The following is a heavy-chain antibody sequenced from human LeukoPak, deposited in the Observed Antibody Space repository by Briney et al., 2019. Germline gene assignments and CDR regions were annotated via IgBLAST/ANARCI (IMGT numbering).Heavy chain of an antibody. D-gene: IGHD2/OR15-2a*01. CDR1: GGSINGFY. Sequence: SETLSLTCTVSGGSINGFYWNWIRQSPGKGLEWIGHVYFSGSTNHNPSLNSRVSIPVDTSKNQFSLKMTSVTAADTAVYYCARGEALRQNYGLDVWGQGTTVTVSS. CDR3: ARGEALRQNYGLDV. V-gene: IGHV4-59*01. J-gene: IGHJ6*02. CDR2: VYFSGST.